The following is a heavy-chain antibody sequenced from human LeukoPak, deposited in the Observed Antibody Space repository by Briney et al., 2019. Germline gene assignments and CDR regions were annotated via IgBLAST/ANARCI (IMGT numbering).Heavy chain of an antibody. J-gene: IGHJ4*02. CDR1: GFTFSSYS. CDR2: ISSGSSYI. V-gene: IGHV3-21*01. Sequence: GGSLRLSCAASGFTFSSYSMNWVRQAPGKGLEWVSSISSGSSYIYYADSVKGRFTISRDNSKNTLYLQMNSLRAEDTAVYYCARGEGNNWNYASYWGQGTLVTVSS. D-gene: IGHD1-7*01. CDR3: ARGEGNNWNYASY.